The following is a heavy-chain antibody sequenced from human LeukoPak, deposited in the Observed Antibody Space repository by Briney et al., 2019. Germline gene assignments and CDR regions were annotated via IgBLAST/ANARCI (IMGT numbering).Heavy chain of an antibody. CDR2: ISAYNGNT. CDR1: GYTFTSYG. CDR3: ARVKMLFRYYYDSSGYYPPRTLDY. D-gene: IGHD3-22*01. Sequence: GASVKVSRKASGYTFTSYGISWVRQAPGQGLEWMGWISAYNGNTNYAQKLQGRVTMTTDTSTSTAYMGLRSLRSDDTAVYYCARVKMLFRYYYDSSGYYPPRTLDYWGQGTLVTVSS. J-gene: IGHJ4*02. V-gene: IGHV1-18*01.